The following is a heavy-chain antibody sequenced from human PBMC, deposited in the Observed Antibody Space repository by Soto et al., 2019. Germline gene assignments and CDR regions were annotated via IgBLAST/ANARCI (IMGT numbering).Heavy chain of an antibody. CDR2: ISSSGSTI. D-gene: IGHD3-10*01. J-gene: IGHJ4*02. Sequence: QAPGKGLEWVSYISSSGSTIYYADSVKGRFTISRDNAKNSLYLQMNSLRAEDTAVYYCARVQVLLWFGELPSVFDYWGQGTLVTVSS. CDR3: ARVQVLLWFGELPSVFDY. V-gene: IGHV3-11*01.